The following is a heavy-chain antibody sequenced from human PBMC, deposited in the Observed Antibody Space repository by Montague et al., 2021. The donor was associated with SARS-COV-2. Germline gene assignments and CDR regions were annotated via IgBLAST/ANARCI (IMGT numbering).Heavy chain of an antibody. V-gene: IGHV3-23*01. J-gene: IGHJ4*02. D-gene: IGHD5-18*01. CDR3: AKLTTGYSYGTGDY. CDR1: GFTFSSYA. Sequence: SLRLSCAASGFTFSSYAMSWVRQAPGKGLEWVSAISGSGGSTYYAGSVKGRFTISRDNSKNTLYVQMNSLRAEVTAMYYCAKLTTGYSYGTGDYWGQGTLVTVSS. CDR2: ISGSGGST.